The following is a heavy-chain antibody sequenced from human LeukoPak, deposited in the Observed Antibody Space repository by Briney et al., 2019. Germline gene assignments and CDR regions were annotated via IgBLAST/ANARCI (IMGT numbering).Heavy chain of an antibody. V-gene: IGHV3-7*01. Sequence: NPGGSLRLSCAASGFTFSSYWMSWVRQAPGKGLEWVASIKQDGSEKYYVDSVKGRFTISRDNAKNSLYLQMNSLRAEDTAVYYCASFIARYAFDIWGQGTMVTVSS. J-gene: IGHJ3*02. CDR3: ASFIARYAFDI. D-gene: IGHD6-13*01. CDR2: IKQDGSEK. CDR1: GFTFSSYW.